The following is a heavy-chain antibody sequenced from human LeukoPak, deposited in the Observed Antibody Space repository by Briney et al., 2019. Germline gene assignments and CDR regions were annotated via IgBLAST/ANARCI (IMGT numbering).Heavy chain of an antibody. CDR1: GYTFTSYG. CDR2: ISAYNGNT. V-gene: IGHV1-18*04. D-gene: IGHD2-2*01. Sequence: ASVKVSCKASGYTFTSYGISWVRQAPGQGLEWMGWISAYNGNTNYAQKLQGRVTMTTDTSTSTAYMELRSLRSDDTAVYYCARGPRRAYCSSTGCPLQTDYWGQGTLVTVSS. CDR3: ARGPRRAYCSSTGCPLQTDY. J-gene: IGHJ4*02.